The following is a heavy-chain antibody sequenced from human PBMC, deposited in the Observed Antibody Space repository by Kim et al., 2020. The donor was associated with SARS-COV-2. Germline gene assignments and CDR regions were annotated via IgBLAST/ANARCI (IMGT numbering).Heavy chain of an antibody. Sequence: SRVTISVDTSKNQFSLKLSAVTAADTAVYYCARDFKVAGTYYYYYYGMDVWGQGTTVTVSS. V-gene: IGHV4-30-2*04. CDR3: ARDFKVAGTYYYYYYGMDV. J-gene: IGHJ6*02. D-gene: IGHD6-19*01.